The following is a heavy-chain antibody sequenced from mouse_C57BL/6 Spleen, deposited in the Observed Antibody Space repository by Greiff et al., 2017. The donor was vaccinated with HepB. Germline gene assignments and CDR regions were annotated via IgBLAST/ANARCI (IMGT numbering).Heavy chain of an antibody. Sequence: EVQGVESGGGLVQPGGSMKLSCVASGFTFSNYWINWVRQSPEKGLEWVAQIRLKSDNYATHYAESVKGRFTISRDDSKSSVYLQMNNLRAEDTGIYYCTDYGSSYFDYWGQGTTLTVSS. CDR1: GFTFSNYW. V-gene: IGHV6-3*01. D-gene: IGHD1-1*01. J-gene: IGHJ2*01. CDR3: TDYGSSYFDY. CDR2: IRLKSDNYAT.